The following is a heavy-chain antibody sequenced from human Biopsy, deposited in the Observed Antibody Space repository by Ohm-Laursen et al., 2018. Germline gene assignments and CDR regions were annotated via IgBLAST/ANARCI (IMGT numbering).Heavy chain of an antibody. Sequence: PRRLSCAASGFPFSDYYMRWIRQAPGKGLEWVSYISSGGTTIYYADSVKGRFTISRDNAKNSLYLQMNSLRADDTAVYYCARDTRWSPYHMDVWGQGTTVTVSS. CDR2: ISSGGTTI. V-gene: IGHV3-11*01. J-gene: IGHJ6*02. CDR3: ARDTRWSPYHMDV. CDR1: GFPFSDYY. D-gene: IGHD4-23*01.